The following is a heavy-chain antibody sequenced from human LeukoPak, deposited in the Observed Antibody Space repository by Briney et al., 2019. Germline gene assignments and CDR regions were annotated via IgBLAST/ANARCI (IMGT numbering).Heavy chain of an antibody. D-gene: IGHD3-16*02. V-gene: IGHV3-23*01. CDR3: AKGQGSGSYPLDY. CDR2: ISATAT. J-gene: IGHJ4*02. Sequence: PGGSLRVSCAASGFTFSSYAMSWVRQAPGKRLEWVSLISATATYYADSVKGRFTISRDISRNTLRLQMNSLRADDPAVYYCAKGQGSGSYPLDYWGQGTLVTVSS. CDR1: GFTFSSYA.